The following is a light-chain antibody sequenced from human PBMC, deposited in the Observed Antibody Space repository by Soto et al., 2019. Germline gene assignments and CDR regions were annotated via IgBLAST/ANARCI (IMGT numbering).Light chain of an antibody. V-gene: IGKV3-15*01. CDR3: QQYNNWLWT. J-gene: IGKJ1*01. Sequence: EMVITQSPATLSVSPGERATLSCRASQSVSSNLAWYQQKPGQAPRLLIYGASTRATGIPARFSGSGSGTEFTLTISSLQSEDFAVYYCQQYNNWLWTFGQGTKVDIK. CDR2: GAS. CDR1: QSVSSN.